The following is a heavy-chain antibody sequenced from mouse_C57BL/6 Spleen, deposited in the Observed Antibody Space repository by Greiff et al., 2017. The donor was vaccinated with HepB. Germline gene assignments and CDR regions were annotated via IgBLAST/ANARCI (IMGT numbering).Heavy chain of an antibody. CDR1: GYTFTSYW. CDR2: IDPNSGGN. V-gene: IGHV1-72*01. D-gene: IGHD1-1*01. Sequence: QVQLQQPGAELVKPGASVKLSCKASGYTFTSYWMHWVKQRPGRGLEWIGRIDPNSGGNKYNEKFKSKATMTVDKPSSTAYMQLNSLTSEDSAVYYCATTVVADYYAMDYWGQGTSVTVSS. CDR3: ATTVVADYYAMDY. J-gene: IGHJ4*01.